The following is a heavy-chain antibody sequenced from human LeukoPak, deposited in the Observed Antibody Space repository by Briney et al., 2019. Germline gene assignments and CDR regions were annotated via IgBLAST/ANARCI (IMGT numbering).Heavy chain of an antibody. Sequence: GGSLRLSCVASGFTFNRNAMSWVRQAPGKGLEWVANIKQDGSEKYYVDSVKGRFTISRDNAKNSLYLQMNSLRAEDTAVYYCARRRVGGSYYFDYWGQGTLVTVSS. CDR1: GFTFNRNA. D-gene: IGHD1-26*01. V-gene: IGHV3-7*01. CDR2: IKQDGSEK. CDR3: ARRRVGGSYYFDY. J-gene: IGHJ4*02.